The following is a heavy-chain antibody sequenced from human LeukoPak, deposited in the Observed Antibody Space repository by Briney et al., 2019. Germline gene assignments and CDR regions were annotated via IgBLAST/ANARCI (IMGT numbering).Heavy chain of an antibody. CDR2: ISGDSNYI. V-gene: IGHV3-21*01. D-gene: IGHD1-26*01. CDR3: ARGIVGATAGDY. J-gene: IGHJ4*02. CDR1: GFTFSSYS. Sequence: GGSLRLSCAASGFTFSSYSMNWVRQAPGKGLEWVSSISGDSNYIYYADSVRGRFTISRDNAKNSLYLQMNSLRVEDTAVYYCARGIVGATAGDYWGQGTLVTVSS.